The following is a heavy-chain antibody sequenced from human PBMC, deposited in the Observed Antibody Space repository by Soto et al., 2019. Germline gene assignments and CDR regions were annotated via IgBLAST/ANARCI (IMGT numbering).Heavy chain of an antibody. J-gene: IGHJ6*03. Sequence: QLQLQESGPGLVKPSETLSLTCTVSGGSIRSSSYYWGWIRQPPEKGLEWIGNVYYSGNTYYNPSRNSLVTISVDTSKNEFSLKWNSVTAADTAVYYCARLSTWGGYYVYHHFYMDVWGKGATVTVSS. V-gene: IGHV4-39*01. D-gene: IGHD3-3*01. CDR1: GGSIRSSSYY. CDR3: ARLSTWGGYYVYHHFYMDV. CDR2: VYYSGNT.